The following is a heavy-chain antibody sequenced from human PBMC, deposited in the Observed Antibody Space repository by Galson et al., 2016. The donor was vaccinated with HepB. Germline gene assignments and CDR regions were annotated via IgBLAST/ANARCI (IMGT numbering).Heavy chain of an antibody. CDR1: GGTFTSYG. CDR2: IIPIFGAA. D-gene: IGHD2-15*01. J-gene: IGHJ5*02. V-gene: IGHV1-69*13. Sequence: SVKVSCKASGGTFTSYGLTWLRQTPGHGFEWMGVIIPIFGAANYAPKFQGRVTISADESTNTLHMEIRSLRTEDTAVYYWARIVGRPQDIVFVPGGAPAYVDNRFDLWGQGTLVTVSS. CDR3: ARIVGRPQDIVFVPGGAPAYVDNRFDL.